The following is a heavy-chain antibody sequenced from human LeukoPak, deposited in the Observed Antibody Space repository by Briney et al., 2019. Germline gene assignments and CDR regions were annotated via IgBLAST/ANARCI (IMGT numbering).Heavy chain of an antibody. D-gene: IGHD3-22*01. CDR2: INHSGST. J-gene: IGHJ4*02. CDR3: ARLVGRYDSSGYPYYFDY. Sequence: SETLSLTCAVYGGSFSGYYWSWIRQPPGKGLEWIGEINHSGSTNYNPSLKSRVTISVDTSKNQFSLKLSSVTAADTAVYYCARLVGRYDSSGYPYYFDYWGQGTLVTVSS. CDR1: GGSFSGYY. V-gene: IGHV4-34*01.